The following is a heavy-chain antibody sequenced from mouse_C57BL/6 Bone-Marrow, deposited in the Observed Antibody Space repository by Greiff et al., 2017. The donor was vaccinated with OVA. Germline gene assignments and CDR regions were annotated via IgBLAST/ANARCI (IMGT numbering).Heavy chain of an antibody. CDR2: IDPENGDT. V-gene: IGHV14-4*01. Sequence: EVKLMESGAELVRPGASVKLSCTASGFNIKDDYMHWVKQRPEQGLEWIGWIDPENGDTEYASKFQGKATITADTSSNTAYLQLSSLTSEDTAVYYCTTGYYGKRYFDVWGTGTTVTVSS. CDR1: GFNIKDDY. D-gene: IGHD1-1*01. J-gene: IGHJ1*03. CDR3: TTGYYGKRYFDV.